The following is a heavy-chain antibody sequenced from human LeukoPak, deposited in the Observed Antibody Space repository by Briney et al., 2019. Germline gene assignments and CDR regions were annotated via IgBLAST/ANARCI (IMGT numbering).Heavy chain of an antibody. CDR2: ISTYNGNT. D-gene: IGHD5-12*01. CDR1: DYTFTSYG. CDR3: ARAFIVATYYYYGMDV. V-gene: IGHV1-18*01. Sequence: ASVKVSCKASDYTFTSYGISWVRQAPGQGLEWMGWISTYNGNTNYAQKFQGRVTMTRDTSISTAYMELSRLRSDDTAVYYCARAFIVATYYYYGMDVWGQGTTVTVSS. J-gene: IGHJ6*02.